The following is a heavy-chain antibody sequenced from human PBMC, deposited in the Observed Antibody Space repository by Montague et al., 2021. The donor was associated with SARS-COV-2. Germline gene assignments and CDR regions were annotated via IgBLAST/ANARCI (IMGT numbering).Heavy chain of an antibody. CDR2: IYSGGSST. Sequence: SLRLSCAASGFTFSSYAMSWVRQAPGKGLEWVSVIYSGGSSTYYADSVKGRFTISRDNSKNTLYLQMNSLRAEDTAVYYCAKKVFPYDSSGYLFDYWGQGTLATVSS. J-gene: IGHJ4*02. V-gene: IGHV3-23*03. CDR3: AKKVFPYDSSGYLFDY. D-gene: IGHD3-22*01. CDR1: GFTFSSYA.